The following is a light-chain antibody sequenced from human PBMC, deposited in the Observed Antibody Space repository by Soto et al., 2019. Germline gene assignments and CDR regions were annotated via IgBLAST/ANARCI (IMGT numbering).Light chain of an antibody. CDR1: QSVGSSY. V-gene: IGKV3-20*01. CDR3: QQYGSSPPLT. CDR2: GAS. J-gene: IGKJ5*01. Sequence: EIVLTQSAGTLSLSPGERATLSCRASQSVGSSYLAWYQQKPGQAPRLLIYGASSRATGIPDRFSGSGSGTDFTLTISSLEPEDFAVYYCQQYGSSPPLTFGQGTRLEIK.